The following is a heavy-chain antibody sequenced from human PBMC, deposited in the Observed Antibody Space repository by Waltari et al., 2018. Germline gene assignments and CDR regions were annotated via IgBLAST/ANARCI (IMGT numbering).Heavy chain of an antibody. D-gene: IGHD1-7*01. CDR2: INPDGTDT. V-gene: IGHV3-74*01. CDR1: GFTFDNFW. CDR3: ARGPFSYSSGTQSH. J-gene: IGHJ4*02. Sequence: EVRLVESGGGSVQPGESLRLSCVVSGFTFDNFWMHWVRQVPGKGLMWVSRINPDGTDTTDADAVKGRFTISRDNSRNTLYLEMTGLGVDDLAVYYGARGPFSYSSGTQSHWGPGALVTVSS.